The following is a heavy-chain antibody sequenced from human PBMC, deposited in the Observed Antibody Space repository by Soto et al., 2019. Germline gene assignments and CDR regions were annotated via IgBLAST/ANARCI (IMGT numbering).Heavy chain of an antibody. CDR2: INAGNGNT. CDR1: GYTLTSYA. V-gene: IGHV1-3*05. Sequence: QVQLVQPGAEEKKPGASVKVSCKASGYTLTSYAMHWVRQAPGQRLEWMGWINAGNGNTKYSQKFQGRVTITRDTSASTAYMELSSLRSEDTAVYYCARAPSWWYFDLWGLGTLVTVSS. CDR3: ARAPSWWYFDL. J-gene: IGHJ2*01.